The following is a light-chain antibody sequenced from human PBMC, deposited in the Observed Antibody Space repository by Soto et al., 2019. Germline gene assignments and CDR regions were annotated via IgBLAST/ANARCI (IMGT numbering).Light chain of an antibody. CDR3: GSWDHSVSGFV. J-gene: IGLJ1*01. V-gene: IGLV1-51*02. CDR1: TSNIGNNY. CDR2: QSN. Sequence: QSVLTQPPSVSAAPGQKVTISCSGSTSNIGNNYVSWFQQLPGTAPKLIIYQSNRRPSGIPDRFSGSKSGTSATLGITGRQTGDEADYYCGSWDHSVSGFVFGTGTKVTVL.